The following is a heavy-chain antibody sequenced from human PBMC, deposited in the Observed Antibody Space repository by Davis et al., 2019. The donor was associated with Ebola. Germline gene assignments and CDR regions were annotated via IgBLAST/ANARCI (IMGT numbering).Heavy chain of an antibody. CDR2: INPNTGGT. J-gene: IGHJ4*02. V-gene: IGHV1-2*02. Sequence: AASVKVCCKASGYTFTAYFMHWVRRAPGQGLEWMGLINPNTGGTQSAQKFQGRVTMTRATSMTTAYLELNSLRSDDTAVYYCARAVPATQNLDYWGQGTLVTVSS. CDR1: GYTFTAYF. CDR3: ARAVPATQNLDY. D-gene: IGHD2-15*01.